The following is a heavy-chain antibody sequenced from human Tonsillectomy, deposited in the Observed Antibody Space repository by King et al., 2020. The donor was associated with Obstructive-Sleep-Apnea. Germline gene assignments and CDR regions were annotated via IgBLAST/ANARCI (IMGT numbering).Heavy chain of an antibody. J-gene: IGHJ4*02. CDR3: ARALLPSYGGSGFDY. CDR2: ISYDGSNK. D-gene: IGHD5-18*01. CDR1: GFTFSSYA. Sequence: VQLVESGGGVVQPGRSLRLSCAASGFTFSSYAMHWVRQAPGKGLEWVAVISYDGSNKYYADSVKGRFTISRDNSKNTLYLQMNSLRAEDTAVYYCARALLPSYGGSGFDYWGQGTLVTVSS. V-gene: IGHV3-30-3*01.